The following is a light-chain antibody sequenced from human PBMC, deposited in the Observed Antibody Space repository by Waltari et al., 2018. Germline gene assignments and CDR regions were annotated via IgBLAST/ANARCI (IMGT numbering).Light chain of an antibody. CDR3: MQALQTPPWT. V-gene: IGKV2-28*01. CDR2: LGS. Sequence: DIVMTQSPLSLPVTPGEPASISCRSSQSLLHSNGYNYLDWYLQKPGQSPQLLSYLGSNRASGLPDRLSGSGSGTDFTLKISRVEAEDVGVYYCMQALQTPPWTFGQGTKVEIK. CDR1: QSLLHSNGYNY. J-gene: IGKJ1*01.